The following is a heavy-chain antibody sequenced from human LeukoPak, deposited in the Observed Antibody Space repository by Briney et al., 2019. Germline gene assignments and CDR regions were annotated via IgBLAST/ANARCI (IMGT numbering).Heavy chain of an antibody. V-gene: IGHV3-23*01. J-gene: IGHJ4*02. Sequence: GGSLRLSCAASGFTFSNYVMSWVRQAPGKGLEGVSSITGSGSSTYDADLVKGRFTISRDNSKNTLYLQMNSLRAEDTAVYYCAKYLYPTTPYFDYWGQGTLVTVSS. CDR1: GFTFSNYV. CDR3: AKYLYPTTPYFDY. D-gene: IGHD4-11*01. CDR2: ITGSGSST.